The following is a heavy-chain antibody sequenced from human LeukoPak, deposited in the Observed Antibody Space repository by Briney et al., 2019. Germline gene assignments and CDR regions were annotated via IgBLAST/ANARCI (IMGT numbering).Heavy chain of an antibody. Sequence: PSETLSLTCTVSGGSISSSSYYWGWIRQPPGKGLEWIGSIYSSGSTYYNPSLESRVTISVDTSKNQFSLKLSSVTAADTAVYYCARGISGWYQATSRWFDPWGQGTLVTVSS. D-gene: IGHD6-19*01. V-gene: IGHV4-39*07. CDR1: GGSISSSSYY. CDR3: ARGISGWYQATSRWFDP. J-gene: IGHJ5*02. CDR2: IYSSGST.